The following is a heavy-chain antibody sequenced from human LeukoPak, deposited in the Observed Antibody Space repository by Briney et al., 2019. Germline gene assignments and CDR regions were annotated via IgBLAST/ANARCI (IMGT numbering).Heavy chain of an antibody. Sequence: GSSVKVSCKASGGTFSSYSISWVRQAPGQGLEWMGRIIPIFGTTNYAQKFQGRVTITADKSTSTDYMELSSLRSGDTPVYYCAAWSGYNFGYWGQGTLVTASS. J-gene: IGHJ4*02. CDR3: AAWSGYNFGY. CDR1: GGTFSSYS. CDR2: IIPIFGTT. D-gene: IGHD3-3*01. V-gene: IGHV1-69*06.